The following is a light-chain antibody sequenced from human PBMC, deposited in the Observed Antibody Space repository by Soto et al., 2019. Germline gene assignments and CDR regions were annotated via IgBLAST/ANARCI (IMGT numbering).Light chain of an antibody. Sequence: QSALTQPASVSGSPGQSITISCTGTSSDVGKYNYVSWYQQHPAKAPKLMIFEVSNRPSGVSNRFSGSKSGNTASLTISGLQAEDEADYYCSSYTSSNTLVFGGGTKLTVL. CDR3: SSYTSSNTLV. CDR1: SSDVGKYNY. CDR2: EVS. V-gene: IGLV2-14*01. J-gene: IGLJ3*02.